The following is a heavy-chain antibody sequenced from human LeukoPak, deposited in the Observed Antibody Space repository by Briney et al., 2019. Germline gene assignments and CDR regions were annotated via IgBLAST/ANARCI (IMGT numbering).Heavy chain of an antibody. CDR1: GGXISSYY. CDR3: ARVGDGNFDY. CDR2: IYYSGNT. J-gene: IGHJ4*02. D-gene: IGHD3-16*01. V-gene: IGHV4-59*08. Sequence: SETLSLTCTVSGGXISSYYWSWIRQPPGKKLEWIGYIYYSGNTNYNPSLKSRVTISIDTSKNQFSLKVSSVTAADTAVYYCARVGDGNFDYWGQGTLVTVSS.